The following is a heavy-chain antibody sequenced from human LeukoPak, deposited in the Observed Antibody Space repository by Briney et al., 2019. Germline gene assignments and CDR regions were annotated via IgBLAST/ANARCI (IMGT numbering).Heavy chain of an antibody. J-gene: IGHJ4*02. CDR3: ARAEGGYNFDYFDY. D-gene: IGHD5-24*01. V-gene: IGHV4-59*01. CDR1: GGSISSYY. Sequence: SETLSLTCTVSGGSISSYYWSWIRQPPGKGLEWIGYIYYSGSTNYNPSLKSRVTISVDTSKNQFSLKLSSVTAADTAVYYCARAEGGYNFDYFDYWGQGTLVTVSS. CDR2: IYYSGST.